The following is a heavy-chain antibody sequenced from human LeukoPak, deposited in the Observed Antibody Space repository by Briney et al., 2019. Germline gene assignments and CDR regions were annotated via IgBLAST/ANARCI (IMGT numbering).Heavy chain of an antibody. D-gene: IGHD1-26*01. CDR1: GGFIKSNNW. J-gene: IGHJ4*02. CDR2: INHSGST. V-gene: IGHV4-4*02. Sequence: PSETLSLTCAVSGGFIKSNNWWSWIRQPPGKGLEWIGEINHSGSTNYNPSLKSRVTISVDTSKNQFSLKLSSVTAADTAVYYCARANLYAPVGIVGEIGYWGQGTLVTVSS. CDR3: ARANLYAPVGIVGEIGY.